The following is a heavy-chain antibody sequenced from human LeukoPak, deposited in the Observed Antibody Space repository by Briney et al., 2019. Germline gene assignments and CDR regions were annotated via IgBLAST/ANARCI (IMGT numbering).Heavy chain of an antibody. Sequence: PSETLSLTCTVSGGSISSSSYYWGWIRQPPGKGLEWIGSIYYSGSTYYNPSLKSRVTISVDTSKNQFSLKLSSVTAADTAVYYCARHNSYYYGSGSSDYWGQGTLVTVSS. D-gene: IGHD3-10*01. J-gene: IGHJ4*02. CDR3: ARHNSYYYGSGSSDY. V-gene: IGHV4-39*01. CDR2: IYYSGST. CDR1: GGSISSSSYY.